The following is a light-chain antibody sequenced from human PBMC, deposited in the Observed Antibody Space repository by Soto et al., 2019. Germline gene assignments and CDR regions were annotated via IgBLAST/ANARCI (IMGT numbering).Light chain of an antibody. Sequence: QSALTQPASVSGSPGQSITISCTGTSSDVGGYNYVSWYQHHPGKAPKLMIYEVSNRPSGVSNRFSGSKSGNTASLTISGLQAEDEADYYCSSYTGFSTVVFGGGTKLTVL. CDR1: SSDVGGYNY. V-gene: IGLV2-14*01. CDR3: SSYTGFSTVV. CDR2: EVS. J-gene: IGLJ2*01.